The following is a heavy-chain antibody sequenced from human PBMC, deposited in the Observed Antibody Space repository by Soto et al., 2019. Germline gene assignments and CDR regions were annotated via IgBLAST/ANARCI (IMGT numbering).Heavy chain of an antibody. Sequence: EVQLVESGGGLVQPGRSLRLSCAASGFTFDDYAMHWVRQAPGKGLEWVSGISWNSGSIGYADSVKGRFTISRDNAKNSLYLQMNSLRAEDTALYYCAKDTGAITAAGRGGFDYWGQGTLVTVSS. CDR2: ISWNSGSI. J-gene: IGHJ4*02. D-gene: IGHD6-13*01. CDR1: GFTFDDYA. CDR3: AKDTGAITAAGRGGFDY. V-gene: IGHV3-9*01.